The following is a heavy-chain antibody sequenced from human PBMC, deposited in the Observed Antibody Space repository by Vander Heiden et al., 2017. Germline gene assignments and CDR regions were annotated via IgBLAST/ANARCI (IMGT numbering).Heavy chain of an antibody. CDR1: GYRFIGSG. CDR3: ARDPSNIGVAAKWFDP. D-gene: IGHD6-19*01. V-gene: IGHV1-18*01. CDR2: INPYNSNT. J-gene: IGHJ5*02. Sequence: QVPLVQSGAEVKKPGASVKVSCKASGYRFIGSGIRWVHQAPGQGLEWMGWINPYNSNTDYTEKFQGRVTMTTDESTTTAYMELRSLKSDDTAIYYCARDPSNIGVAAKWFDPWGQGTLVTVSS.